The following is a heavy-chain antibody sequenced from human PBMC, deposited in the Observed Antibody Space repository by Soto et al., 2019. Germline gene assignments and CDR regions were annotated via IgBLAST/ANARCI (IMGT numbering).Heavy chain of an antibody. J-gene: IGHJ6*02. V-gene: IGHV4-59*01. CDR3: ARGEDAFFYYGLDV. CDR1: GVYIISSY. Sequence: SETLSLTCPVSGVYIISSYWSWIRRPPGKGLEWIAYIYDTGISGYTPSTSYNPSLKSRVTMSVDTSKRQFSLKLTSVTAADTAVYYCARGEDAFFYYGLDVWGQGITVTVSS. CDR2: IYDTGISGYTPST.